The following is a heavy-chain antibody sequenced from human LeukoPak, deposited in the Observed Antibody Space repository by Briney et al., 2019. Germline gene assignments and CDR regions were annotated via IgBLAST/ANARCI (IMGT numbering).Heavy chain of an antibody. CDR2: IIPIFGTA. J-gene: IGHJ4*02. CDR3: ARELYDSGSPFDY. CDR1: GGTFSSYA. D-gene: IGHD3-10*01. V-gene: IGHV1-69*05. Sequence: ASVKVSCKASGGTFSSYAISWVRQAPGQGLEWMGGIIPIFGTANYAQKFQGRVTITTDESTCTAYMELSSLRSEDTAVYDCARELYDSGSPFDYWGQGTLVTVSS.